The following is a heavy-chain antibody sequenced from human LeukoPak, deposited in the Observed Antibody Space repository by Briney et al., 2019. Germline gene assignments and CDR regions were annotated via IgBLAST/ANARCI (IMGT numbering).Heavy chain of an antibody. CDR1: GFTVSSNY. CDR2: ISDSA. J-gene: IGHJ4*02. D-gene: IGHD1-26*01. V-gene: IGHV3-53*01. CDR3: AKPRKVGTTTPELDC. Sequence: PGGSLRLSCAASGFTVSSNYMSWVRPAPGKGLEWVSVISDSAYYADSVKGRFTISRDNSKNTLYLQMNSLRAEDTAVYYCAKPRKVGTTTPELDCWGQGTLVTVSS.